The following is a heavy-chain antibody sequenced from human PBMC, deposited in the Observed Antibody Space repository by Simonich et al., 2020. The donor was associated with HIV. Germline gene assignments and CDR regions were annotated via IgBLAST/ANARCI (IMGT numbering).Heavy chain of an antibody. CDR3: ARAGLTMVRGVPGAFDI. CDR1: GGPSSYY. D-gene: IGHD3-10*01. CDR2: VNHSGST. J-gene: IGHJ3*02. Sequence: QVQLQQWGAGLLKPSETLSLTCAVYGGPSSYYCSWVRQPPGKGLGWIGEVNHSGSTKYNPSLRSRVSISVGTSKNQFSLKLSSVTAADTAVYYCARAGLTMVRGVPGAFDIWGQGTMVTVSS. V-gene: IGHV4-34*01.